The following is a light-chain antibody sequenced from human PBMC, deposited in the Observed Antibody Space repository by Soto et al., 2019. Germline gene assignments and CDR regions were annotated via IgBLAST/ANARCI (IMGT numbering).Light chain of an antibody. CDR2: AAS. J-gene: IGKJ1*01. CDR1: QTISTF. CDR3: QQSYSTPTWT. Sequence: DIQMTQSPSSLPASVGDRVTITCRASQTISTFLNWYQQKPGKAPKLLISAASSLQSGVPSRFSGSGSGTDFTLTISSLQPEDFATYYCQQSYSTPTWTFGQGTKVEIK. V-gene: IGKV1-39*01.